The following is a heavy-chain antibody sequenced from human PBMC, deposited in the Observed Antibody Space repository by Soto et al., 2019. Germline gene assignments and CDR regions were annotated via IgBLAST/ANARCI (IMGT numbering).Heavy chain of an antibody. D-gene: IGHD2-15*01. CDR2: ISSSGSTI. CDR3: ARYPCSGGSCYHDC. J-gene: IGHJ4*02. V-gene: IGHV3-48*03. CDR1: GFTFSSYE. Sequence: EVQLVESGGGLVQPGGSLRLSCAASGFTFSSYEMNWVRQAPGKGLEWVSYISSSGSTIYYADSVKGRFTISRDNAKNSLYLQMNSLRAEDTAVYYCARYPCSGGSCYHDCWGQGTLVTVSS.